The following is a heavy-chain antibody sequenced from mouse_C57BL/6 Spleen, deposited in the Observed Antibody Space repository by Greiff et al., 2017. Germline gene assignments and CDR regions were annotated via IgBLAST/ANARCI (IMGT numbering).Heavy chain of an antibody. Sequence: EVMLVESGGGLVKPGGSLKLSCAASGFTFSSYAMSWVRQTPEKRLEWVATISDGGSYTYYPDNVKGRFTISRDNAKNNLYLQMSHLKSEDTAMYYCARDSSGPAWFAYWGQGTLVTVSA. D-gene: IGHD3-2*02. CDR2: ISDGGSYT. CDR3: ARDSSGPAWFAY. V-gene: IGHV5-4*01. CDR1: GFTFSSYA. J-gene: IGHJ3*01.